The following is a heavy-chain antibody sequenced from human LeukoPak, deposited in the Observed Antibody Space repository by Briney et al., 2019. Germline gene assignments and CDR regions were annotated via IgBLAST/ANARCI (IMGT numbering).Heavy chain of an antibody. J-gene: IGHJ4*02. V-gene: IGHV3-21*01. CDR3: ARDQRGGTYSDY. D-gene: IGHD1-26*01. Sequence: GGSLRLSCTTSGFTFSNYYMNWVRQAPWKGQEFVSSISTSSTYKYYADSVKGRFTISRDDAKNSLYLQMNSLRAEDTALYYCARDQRGGTYSDYWGQGTLVTVSS. CDR1: GFTFSNYY. CDR2: ISTSSTYK.